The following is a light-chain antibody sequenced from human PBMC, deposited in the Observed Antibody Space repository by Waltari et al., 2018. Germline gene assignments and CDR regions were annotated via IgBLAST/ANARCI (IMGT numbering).Light chain of an antibody. J-gene: IGKJ4*01. V-gene: IGKV3-20*01. Sequence: EVVLTQSPGTLSLSPRERATLSCRASQSVNHNSLAWDQKRPGPAPRLIIYGASSRATGIPDRFSGSGSGTDFTLTISRLEPEDFAVFYCQQYGDSRITFGGGTKVEI. CDR1: QSVNHNS. CDR2: GAS. CDR3: QQYGDSRIT.